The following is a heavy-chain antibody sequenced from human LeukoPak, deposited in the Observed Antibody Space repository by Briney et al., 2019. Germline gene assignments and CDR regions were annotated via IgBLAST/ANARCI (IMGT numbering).Heavy chain of an antibody. CDR2: ISSNGGST. CDR1: GFTFSSYA. D-gene: IGHD2-2*01. CDR3: ARDSVSCSSTSCSANWYFDL. Sequence: PGGSLRLSCAASGFTFSSYAMHWVRQAPGKGLEYVSAISSNGGSTYYANSVKGRFTISRDNSKNTLYLQMGSLRAEDMAVYYCARDSVSCSSTSCSANWYFDLWGRGTLVTVSS. V-gene: IGHV3-64*01. J-gene: IGHJ2*01.